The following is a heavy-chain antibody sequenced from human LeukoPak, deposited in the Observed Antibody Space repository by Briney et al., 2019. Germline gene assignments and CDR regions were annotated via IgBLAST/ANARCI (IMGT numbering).Heavy chain of an antibody. J-gene: IGHJ4*02. Sequence: GGSLRLSCAASRFTFSTYWMSWVRQAPGKGLEWVANIKQDGSEKYYVDSVKGRFTISRDNAKNSLYLQMNSLRAEDTAVYYCARTMWIQLWGSYYFDYWGQGTLVTVSS. CDR1: RFTFSTYW. CDR2: IKQDGSEK. V-gene: IGHV3-7*01. CDR3: ARTMWIQLWGSYYFDY. D-gene: IGHD5-18*01.